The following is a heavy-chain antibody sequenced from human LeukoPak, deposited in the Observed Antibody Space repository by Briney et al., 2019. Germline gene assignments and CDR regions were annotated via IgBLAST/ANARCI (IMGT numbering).Heavy chain of an antibody. V-gene: IGHV4-59*01. CDR3: ARGYDVRGYYYYYYMDV. Sequence: SETLSLTCTVSGGSISSYYWSWIRQPPGKGLEWIGYIYYSGGINYNPPLKSRVTISVDTSKNQFSLKLSSVTAADTAVYYCARGYDVRGYYYYYYMDVWGKGTTVTVSS. CDR2: IYYSGGI. D-gene: IGHD1-1*01. CDR1: GGSISSYY. J-gene: IGHJ6*03.